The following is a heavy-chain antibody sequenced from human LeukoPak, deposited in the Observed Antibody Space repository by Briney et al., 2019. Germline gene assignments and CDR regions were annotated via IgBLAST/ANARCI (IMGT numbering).Heavy chain of an antibody. V-gene: IGHV4-30-4*01. D-gene: IGHD5-18*01. CDR3: ARVYRYGSNWFDP. CDR2: IYYSGST. CDR1: GGSISSGDYY. Sequence: ASETLSLTCTVSGGSISSGDYYWSWIRQPPGKGLEWIGYIYYSGSTYYNPSLKSRVTISVDTSKNQFSLKLSSVIAADTAVYYCARVYRYGSNWFDPWGQGTLVTVSS. J-gene: IGHJ5*02.